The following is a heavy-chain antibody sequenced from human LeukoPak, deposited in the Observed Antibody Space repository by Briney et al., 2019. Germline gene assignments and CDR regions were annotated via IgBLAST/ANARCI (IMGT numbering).Heavy chain of an antibody. CDR1: GFTFSSYS. Sequence: KTGGSLRVSCAASGFTFSSYSMNWVRQAPGKGLEWVSSISSRSSYIYYADSVKGRFTISRDNAKNSLYLQMNSLRAEDTAVYYCARGVGGGMDVWGQGTTDTVSS. D-gene: IGHD1-26*01. J-gene: IGHJ6*02. CDR3: ARGVGGGMDV. CDR2: ISSRSSYI. V-gene: IGHV3-21*01.